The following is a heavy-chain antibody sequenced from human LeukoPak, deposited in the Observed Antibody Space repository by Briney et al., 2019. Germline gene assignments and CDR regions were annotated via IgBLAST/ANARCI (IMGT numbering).Heavy chain of an antibody. D-gene: IGHD3-16*01. Sequence: AASVKVSCKASGYTFTGYYMHWVRQAPGQGLEWMGWINPNSGGTNYAQKFQGRVTMTRDTSISTAYMELSRLRSDDRAVYYCARDIGFGGYYYYYYYMDVWGKGTTVTVSS. CDR2: INPNSGGT. CDR3: ARDIGFGGYYYYYYYMDV. J-gene: IGHJ6*03. CDR1: GYTFTGYY. V-gene: IGHV1-2*02.